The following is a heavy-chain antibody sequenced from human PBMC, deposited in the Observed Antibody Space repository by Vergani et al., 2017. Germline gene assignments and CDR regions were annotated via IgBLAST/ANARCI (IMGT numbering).Heavy chain of an antibody. CDR2: ISYDGSNK. Sequence: QVQLVESGGGVVQPGRSLRLSCAASGFTFSSYAMHWVRQAPGKGLEWVAVISYDGSNKYYADSVKGRFTISRDNSKNTLYLQMNSLRAEDTAVYYCARVDWNYVSYYYYYMDVWGKGTTVTVSS. CDR1: GFTFSSYA. V-gene: IGHV3-30-3*01. J-gene: IGHJ6*03. CDR3: ARVDWNYVSYYYYYMDV. D-gene: IGHD1-7*01.